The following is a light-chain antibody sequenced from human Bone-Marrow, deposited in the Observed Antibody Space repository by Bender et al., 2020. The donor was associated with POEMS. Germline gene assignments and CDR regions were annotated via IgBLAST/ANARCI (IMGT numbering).Light chain of an antibody. Sequence: QSVLTQPPSVSGAPGQTVTISCTGTSSNMGAGYGVNWYQQLPGTAPKLLIYNNENRPSGIPERFSGSASGTTVTLTISGVQAEDEADYYCQSADSSATLVVFGGGTKLTVL. J-gene: IGLJ2*01. V-gene: IGLV1-40*01. CDR2: NNE. CDR3: QSADSSATLVV. CDR1: SSNMGAGYG.